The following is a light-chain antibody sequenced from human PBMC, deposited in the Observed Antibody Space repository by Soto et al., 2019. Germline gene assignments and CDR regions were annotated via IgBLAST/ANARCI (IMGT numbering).Light chain of an antibody. Sequence: QSALTQPASVSGSPGQSITISCTGSSSDVGGYDYVSWYQQHPGKAPKPMIYEVNTRPSGVSNRFSGSKSGNTASLTISGLQAEDDADYYCSSYTSISSWVFGGGTKVTVL. J-gene: IGLJ3*02. CDR1: SSDVGGYDY. CDR2: EVN. V-gene: IGLV2-14*01. CDR3: SSYTSISSWV.